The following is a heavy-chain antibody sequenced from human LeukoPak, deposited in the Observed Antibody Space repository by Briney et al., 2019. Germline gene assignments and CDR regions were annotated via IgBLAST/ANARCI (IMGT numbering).Heavy chain of an antibody. J-gene: IGHJ4*02. CDR1: GGSISSYY. V-gene: IGHV4-59*08. D-gene: IGHD3-22*01. Sequence: SETLSLTCTVSGGSISSYYWSWIRQPPGKGLEWIAYIYYSGSTDYNPSLKSRVTISVDTSKNRFSLKLSSVTAADTAEYYSARHRRYYFDSEFDFWGQGTLVTVSS. CDR2: IYYSGST. CDR3: ARHRRYYFDSEFDF.